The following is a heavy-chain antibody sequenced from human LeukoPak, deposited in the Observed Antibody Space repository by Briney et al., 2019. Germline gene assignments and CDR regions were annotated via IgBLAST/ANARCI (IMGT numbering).Heavy chain of an antibody. D-gene: IGHD6-19*01. CDR2: INGDGKDT. CDR1: GFTLSTYW. V-gene: IGHV3-74*01. J-gene: IGHJ4*02. CDR3: ARGSSSGWPDYFDH. Sequence: GGSLRLSCAASGFTLSTYWMHWVRQVPGKRLLCVSRINGDGKDTPYADSVKGRFTISRDNAQNMLYLQMNSLRVEDTGVYYCARGSSSGWPDYFDHWGQGALVTVSS.